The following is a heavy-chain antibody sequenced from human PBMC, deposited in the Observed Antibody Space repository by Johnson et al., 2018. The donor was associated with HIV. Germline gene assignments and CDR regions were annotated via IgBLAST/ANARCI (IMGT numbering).Heavy chain of an antibody. V-gene: IGHV3-11*04. CDR2: ISSSGSTI. D-gene: IGHD6-6*01. J-gene: IGHJ3*02. CDR1: GFTFSDYY. Sequence: QVQLVESGGGLVKPGGSLRLSCAASGFTFSDYYMSWIRQAPGKGLEWVSYISSSGSTIYYADSVKGRFTISRDKYKNTLYLQMNSLRAEETAVYYCAKGIAAPHDAFDIWGQWTMVTVSS. CDR3: AKGIAAPHDAFDI.